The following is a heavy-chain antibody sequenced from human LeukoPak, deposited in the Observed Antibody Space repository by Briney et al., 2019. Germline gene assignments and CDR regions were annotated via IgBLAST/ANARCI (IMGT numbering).Heavy chain of an antibody. Sequence: GGSLRLSCAASGFTFSNFATSWVRQAPGKGLEWVSAIRASGENTFYVDSVKGRFAISRDNSKNTLYLQMNSLRAEDTAIYYCAKARGYSYANEFHLEHWGQGTLVTVSS. CDR2: IRASGENT. CDR3: AKARGYSYANEFHLEH. V-gene: IGHV3-23*01. D-gene: IGHD5-18*01. CDR1: GFTFSNFA. J-gene: IGHJ1*01.